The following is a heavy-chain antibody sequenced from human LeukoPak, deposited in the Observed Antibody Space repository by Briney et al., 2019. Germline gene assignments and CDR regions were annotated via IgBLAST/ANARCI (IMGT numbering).Heavy chain of an antibody. CDR1: GYTFTGYY. Sequence: SVKVSCKASGYTFTGYYIPRVRQFPGQGLGWLRGINPKSSGANYAKKFPARVTLTGDTYIRTACMELSGLRCDQPTRSFSVRDDRHQRDRRDWFDPWGQGTLVTVSS. V-gene: IGHV1-2*02. J-gene: IGHJ5*02. CDR3: VRDDRHQRDRRDWFDP. CDR2: INPKSSGA. D-gene: IGHD3-16*02.